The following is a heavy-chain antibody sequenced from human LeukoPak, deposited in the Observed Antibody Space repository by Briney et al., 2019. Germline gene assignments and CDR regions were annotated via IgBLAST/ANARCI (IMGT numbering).Heavy chain of an antibody. Sequence: PSETLSLTCAVYGGSFSGYYWSWIRQPPGKGLEWIGYIYYSGSTNYNPSLKSRVTISVDTSKNQFSLKLSSVTAADTAVYYCARDRGYSYGYSYYYYMDVWGKGTTVTISS. V-gene: IGHV4-59*01. CDR2: IYYSGST. CDR1: GGSFSGYY. CDR3: ARDRGYSYGYSYYYYMDV. D-gene: IGHD5-18*01. J-gene: IGHJ6*03.